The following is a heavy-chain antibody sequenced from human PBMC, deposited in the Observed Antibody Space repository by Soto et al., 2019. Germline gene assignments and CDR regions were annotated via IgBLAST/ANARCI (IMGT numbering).Heavy chain of an antibody. V-gene: IGHV1-24*01. CDR2: FDPEDGET. CDR1: GYTLTELS. J-gene: IGHJ5*02. D-gene: IGHD3-3*01. Sequence: ASVKVSCKVSGYTLTELSMHWVRQAPGKGLEWMGGFDPEDGETIYAQKFQGRVTMTEDTSTDTAYMELSSLRSEDTAVYYCALRTILGSWLDPWGQGTLVTVSS. CDR3: ALRTILGSWLDP.